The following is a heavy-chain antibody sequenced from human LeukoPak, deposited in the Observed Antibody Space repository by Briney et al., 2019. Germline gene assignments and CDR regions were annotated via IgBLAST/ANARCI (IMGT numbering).Heavy chain of an antibody. D-gene: IGHD2-21*02. CDR3: ARDGDYLLLSARYYMDV. CDR2: INPQSGET. V-gene: IGHV1-2*02. Sequence: GASVKVSCKASGYIFTAYYMHWVRQAPGQGLDWMGWINPQSGETKFAQKFRGRVTMTRDTSISTVYMELTSLRSDDTAVYFCARDGDYLLLSARYYMDVWGTGTTLIISS. J-gene: IGHJ6*03. CDR1: GYIFTAYY.